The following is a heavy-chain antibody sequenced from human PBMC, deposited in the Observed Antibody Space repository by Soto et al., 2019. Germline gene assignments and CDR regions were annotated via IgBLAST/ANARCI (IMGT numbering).Heavy chain of an antibody. CDR2: INHSGRV. CDR1: GGSFSGHS. J-gene: IGHJ5*01. Sequence: SATLSLTCAVYGGSFSGHSWTWIRQSPGKGLEWIGDINHSGRVNYSPSLKSRVTISLDTSKNQFSLTLSAVTAADTAMYYCSTRAYDTNGYYRFDPWGQGTLVTVSS. V-gene: IGHV4-34*01. D-gene: IGHD3-22*01. CDR3: STRAYDTNGYYRFDP.